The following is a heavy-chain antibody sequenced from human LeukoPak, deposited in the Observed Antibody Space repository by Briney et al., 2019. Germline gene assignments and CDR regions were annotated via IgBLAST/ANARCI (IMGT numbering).Heavy chain of an antibody. D-gene: IGHD1-26*01. CDR2: ISASGGST. Sequence: SGRSLRLSCAASGFTFSSYAMSWVRQAPGKGLEWVSSISASGGSTYYAHSLIGPFTLSRDNSTNTLYLQMISLRAEDTAVYYCANAYRGRYAIDSWGQGHLVTVSS. CDR3: ANAYRGRYAIDS. J-gene: IGHJ4*02. CDR1: GFTFSSYA. V-gene: IGHV3-23*01.